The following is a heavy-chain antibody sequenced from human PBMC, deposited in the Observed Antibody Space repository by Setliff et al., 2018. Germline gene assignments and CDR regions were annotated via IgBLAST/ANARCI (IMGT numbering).Heavy chain of an antibody. V-gene: IGHV4-4*02. D-gene: IGHD2-21*01. CDR3: ASSLEGEDYFYYMDV. J-gene: IGHJ6*03. CDR2: IYHSGSI. CDR1: GVSINSLNW. Sequence: PSETLSLTCAVSGVSINSLNWCTWVRQPPGKGLGWIGEIYHSGSINYNPSLKSRVTMSVDKPKNLFSLKLTSVIAADTAVYYCASSLEGEDYFYYMDVWGKGNTVTVSS.